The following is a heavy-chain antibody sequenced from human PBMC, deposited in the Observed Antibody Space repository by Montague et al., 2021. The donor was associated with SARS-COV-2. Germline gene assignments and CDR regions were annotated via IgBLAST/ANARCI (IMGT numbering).Heavy chain of an antibody. D-gene: IGHD1-1*01. J-gene: IGHJ6*02. CDR2: LSASGGNT. CDR1: GFTFSDIA. Sequence: SLRLSCAASGFTFSDIAMSWVRQAPGKGLEWVSSLSASGGNTNYADSVKGRFTISRDNFKNTLFLQMNSLTDGDSAIYYCAKGNDRGNCYFALDVWGQGTTVTVSS. CDR3: AKGNDRGNCYFALDV. V-gene: IGHV3-23*01.